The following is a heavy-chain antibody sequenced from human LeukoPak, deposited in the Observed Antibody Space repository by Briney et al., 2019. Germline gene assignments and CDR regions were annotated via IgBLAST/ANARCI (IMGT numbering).Heavy chain of an antibody. D-gene: IGHD4-17*01. CDR1: GGTFSSYA. V-gene: IGHV1-69*04. Sequence: ASVKVSCKASGGTFSSYAISWVRQAPGQGLEWMGRIIPILGIASYAQKFQGRVTITADKSTSTAYMELSSLRSEDTAVYYCASMTTVTTSLDAFDIWGQGTMVTVSS. J-gene: IGHJ3*02. CDR2: IIPILGIA. CDR3: ASMTTVTTSLDAFDI.